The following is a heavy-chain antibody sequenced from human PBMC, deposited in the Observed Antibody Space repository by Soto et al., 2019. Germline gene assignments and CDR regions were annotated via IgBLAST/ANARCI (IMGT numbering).Heavy chain of an antibody. V-gene: IGHV4-31*03. CDR2: IYYSGST. J-gene: IGHJ4*02. CDR3: ATRPGYYYDSSGYYFDY. CDR1: GGSISSGGYY. D-gene: IGHD3-22*01. Sequence: QVQLQESGPGLVKPSQTLSLTCTVSGGSISSGGYYWSWIRQHPGKGLEWIGYIYYSGSTYYNPSLKNRVTISVDTSKNQFTLKLSSVTAAHTAVYYCATRPGYYYDSSGYYFDYWGQGTLVTVSS.